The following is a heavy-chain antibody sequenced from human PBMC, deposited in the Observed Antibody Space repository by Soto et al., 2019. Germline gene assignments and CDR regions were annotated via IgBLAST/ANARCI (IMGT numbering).Heavy chain of an antibody. CDR2: IYHSGST. J-gene: IGHJ4*02. V-gene: IGHV4-4*02. Sequence: QVPLQESGPRLMRPSGTLSLTCNVSRGSITTANWWNWVRQPPGRGLEWIGEIYHSGSTNYNLSLKSRVTLSVDKSKNQFSLTLSSVTAADTAIYYCARRGGGVVLAATTPFDYWGQGILVTVSS. CDR1: RGSITTANW. CDR3: ARRGGGVVLAATTPFDY. D-gene: IGHD2-15*01.